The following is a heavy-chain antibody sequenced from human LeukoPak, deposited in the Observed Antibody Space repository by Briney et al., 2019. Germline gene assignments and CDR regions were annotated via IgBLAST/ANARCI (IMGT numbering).Heavy chain of an antibody. CDR2: IIPIFGTA. Sequence: GASVKVSCKASGGTFSSYAISWVRQAPGQGLEWMGGIIPIFGTANYAQKFQGRVTITADESTSTAYMELSSLRSEDTAVYYCARGGDYYYGSGSYYTYFDYWGQGTLVTVSS. CDR1: GGTFSSYA. V-gene: IGHV1-69*01. J-gene: IGHJ4*02. CDR3: ARGGDYYYGSGSYYTYFDY. D-gene: IGHD3-10*01.